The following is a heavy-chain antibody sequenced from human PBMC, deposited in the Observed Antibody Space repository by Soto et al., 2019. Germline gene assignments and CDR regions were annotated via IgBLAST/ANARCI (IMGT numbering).Heavy chain of an antibody. J-gene: IGHJ4*02. Sequence: QVQLVESGGGVVQPGRSLRLSCAASGFTFSSDGMHWVRQAPGKGLEWVAVISYDGSNKYYADSVKGRFTISRDNSKNTLYLQMNSLRAEDTAVYYCAKYSITMVRGVISHWGQGTLVTVSS. V-gene: IGHV3-30*18. CDR2: ISYDGSNK. CDR3: AKYSITMVRGVISH. CDR1: GFTFSSDG. D-gene: IGHD3-10*01.